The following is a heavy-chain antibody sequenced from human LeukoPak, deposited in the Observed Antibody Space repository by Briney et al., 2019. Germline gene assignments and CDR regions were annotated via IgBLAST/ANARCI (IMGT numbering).Heavy chain of an antibody. J-gene: IGHJ6*03. V-gene: IGHV1-69*13. D-gene: IGHD5-12*01. CDR1: GGTFSSYA. CDR3: ASGYDSKTHFRYYYYYMDV. CDR2: IIPIFGTA. Sequence: SVKVSCKASGGTFSSYAISWVRQAPGQGLEWMGGIIPIFGTANYAQKFQGRVTITADESTSIAYMELSSLRSEDTAVYYCASGYDSKTHFRYYYYYMDVWGKGTTVTISS.